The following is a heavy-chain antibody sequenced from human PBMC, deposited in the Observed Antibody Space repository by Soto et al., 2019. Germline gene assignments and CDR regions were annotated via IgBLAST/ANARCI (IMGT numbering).Heavy chain of an antibody. V-gene: IGHV4-39*01. CDR1: GGSISSNSYS. CDR3: ARHVFTTVIPGVIIAFEHYYGMDV. CDR2: IYYSGST. J-gene: IGHJ6*02. Sequence: PSETLSLTCTVSGGSISSNSYSWGWIRQPPGKGLEWIGSIYYSGSTSYNPSLKSPVTISVDASKNQFSLKLNSVTAADTAVYYCARHVFTTVIPGVIIAFEHYYGMDVWGQGTTVTVSS. D-gene: IGHD3-10*01.